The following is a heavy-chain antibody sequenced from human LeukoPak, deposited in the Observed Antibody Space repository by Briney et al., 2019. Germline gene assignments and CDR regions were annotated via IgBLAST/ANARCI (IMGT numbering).Heavy chain of an antibody. D-gene: IGHD3-22*01. CDR3: AREGRSASYYDSSGYPTAPHAFDI. CDR1: GGAISSYY. Sequence: SETLSLTCTVSGGAISSYYWSWIRQPPGKGLEWIGYIYYSGSTNYNPSLKSRVTISVDTSKNQFSLKLSFVTAADTAVYYCAREGRSASYYDSSGYPTAPHAFDIWGQGTMVTVSS. V-gene: IGHV4-59*01. J-gene: IGHJ3*02. CDR2: IYYSGST.